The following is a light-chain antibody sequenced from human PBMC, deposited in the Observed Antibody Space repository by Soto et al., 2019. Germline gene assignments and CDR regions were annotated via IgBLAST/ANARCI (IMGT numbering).Light chain of an antibody. Sequence: EIFLTQSPDTLSLSPGERATLTCRASQSVTNYIAWYQQRPGQAPRLLIYDASNRATGVPARFSGSGSGTDFTLTISDLEPADFGLYYCQQRLNWPPGFGKGTKVEIX. CDR3: QQRLNWPPG. J-gene: IGKJ1*01. CDR1: QSVTNY. V-gene: IGKV3-11*01. CDR2: DAS.